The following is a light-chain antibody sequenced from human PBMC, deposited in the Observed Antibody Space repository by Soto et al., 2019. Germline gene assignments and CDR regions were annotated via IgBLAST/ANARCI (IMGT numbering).Light chain of an antibody. CDR1: SSDVGGYDF. J-gene: IGLJ1*01. V-gene: IGLV2-14*01. CDR3: SSYTSSHTRV. Sequence: QSALTQPASVSGSPGQSITISCTGTSSDVGGYDFVSWYQHHPGKAPKLIIYDVSNRPSGLSTRFPGSKSGNTASLTISGLQTDDEADYYCSSYTSSHTRVFGTGTKLTVL. CDR2: DVS.